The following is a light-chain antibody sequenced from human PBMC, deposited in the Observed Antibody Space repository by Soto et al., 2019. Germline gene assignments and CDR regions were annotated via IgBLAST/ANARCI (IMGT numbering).Light chain of an antibody. V-gene: IGLV2-14*01. Sequence: QSALTQPASVSGSPGQSSTSSCTGTSSDVGGYNYVSWYQQHPGKAPKLMIYDVSNRPSGVSTRFSGSKSGNTASLTISGLQAEDEADYYCSSYTSSSTVVFGGGTQLTVL. J-gene: IGLJ2*01. CDR1: SSDVGGYNY. CDR3: SSYTSSSTVV. CDR2: DVS.